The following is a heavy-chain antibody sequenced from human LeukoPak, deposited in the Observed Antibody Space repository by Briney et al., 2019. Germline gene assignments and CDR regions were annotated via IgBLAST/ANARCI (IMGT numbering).Heavy chain of an antibody. CDR1: GYTFTSYA. Sequence: ASVKVSCKASGYTFTSYAMHWVRHAPGQRLEWMGCINAGNGNTKYSQKFQGRVTITRDTSASTAYIELSSLRSEDTAVYYCARGRGMVRGVVNWFDPWGQGTLGTVSS. V-gene: IGHV1-3*01. J-gene: IGHJ5*02. CDR2: INAGNGNT. CDR3: ARGRGMVRGVVNWFDP. D-gene: IGHD3-10*01.